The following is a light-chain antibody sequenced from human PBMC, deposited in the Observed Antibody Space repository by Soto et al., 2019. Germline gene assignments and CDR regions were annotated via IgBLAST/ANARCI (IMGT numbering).Light chain of an antibody. CDR2: KAS. J-gene: IGKJ2*01. CDR3: QHYNSYPYT. V-gene: IGKV1-5*03. Sequence: DIQMTQSPSTLSASVGDRVTITCRASQSISSWLAWYHQKPGKAPKLLIYKASTLESGVTSRFSGSGSGTEVTLTISSLQPDDFATYYCQHYNSYPYTVGQGTKLEIK. CDR1: QSISSW.